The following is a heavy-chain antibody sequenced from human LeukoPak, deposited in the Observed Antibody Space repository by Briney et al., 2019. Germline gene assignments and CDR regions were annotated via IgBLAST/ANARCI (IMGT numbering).Heavy chain of an antibody. CDR1: GYTFTGYY. CDR2: INPNSGGT. D-gene: IGHD3-22*01. V-gene: IGHV1-2*02. J-gene: IGHJ4*02. CDR3: ARDYHDSSGYYLDY. Sequence: ASVKVSCKASGYTFTGYYMHWVRQAPGQGLEWMGWINPNSGGTNYAQKFQGRVTMTRDTSISTAYMELSRLRSDDTAVYYCARDYHDSSGYYLDYWGQGTLVTVSS.